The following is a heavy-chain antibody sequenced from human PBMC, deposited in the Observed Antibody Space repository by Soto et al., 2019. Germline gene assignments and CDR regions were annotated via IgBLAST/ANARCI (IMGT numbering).Heavy chain of an antibody. V-gene: IGHV3-30*18. CDR2: ISYDGSNK. J-gene: IGHJ4*02. D-gene: IGHD3-10*01. Sequence: QVQLVESGGGVVQPGRSLRLSCAASGFSSYGMHWVRQAPGKGLEWVAVISYDGSNKYYADSVKGRFTISRDNSKNTLYLQMNSLRAEDTAVYYCAKDARQGYCGSGSLDYWGQGTLVTVSS. CDR3: AKDARQGYCGSGSLDY. CDR1: GFSSYG.